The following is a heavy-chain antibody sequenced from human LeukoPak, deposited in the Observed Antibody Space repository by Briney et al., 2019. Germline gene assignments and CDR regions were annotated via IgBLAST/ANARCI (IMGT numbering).Heavy chain of an antibody. Sequence: ASVKVSCKASGYTFTDYTMHWVRQAPGQRLEWMGWINAGNGNTKYSQKFQGRVTITRDTSASTAYMELRSMRSEDTAVYYCARDFISGYYGMDVWAKGPRSPSP. J-gene: IGHJ6*02. D-gene: IGHD3-10*01. V-gene: IGHV1-3*01. CDR1: GYTFTDYT. CDR3: ARDFISGYYGMDV. CDR2: INAGNGNT.